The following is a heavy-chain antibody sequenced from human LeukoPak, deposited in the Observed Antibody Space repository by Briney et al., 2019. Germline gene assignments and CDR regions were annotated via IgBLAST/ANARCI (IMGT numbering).Heavy chain of an antibody. V-gene: IGHV4-61*10. CDR3: ARGIGDGSQQWLDQNWFDP. D-gene: IGHD6-19*01. J-gene: IGHJ5*02. Sequence: SETLSLTCTVSGGSISSGSYYWSWIRQPAGKGLEWIGYISYSGITKYNPSLKSRVTISVDTSKNQFSLKLSSVTAADTAVYYCARGIGDGSQQWLDQNWFDPWGQGTLVTVSS. CDR2: ISYSGIT. CDR1: GGSISSGSYY.